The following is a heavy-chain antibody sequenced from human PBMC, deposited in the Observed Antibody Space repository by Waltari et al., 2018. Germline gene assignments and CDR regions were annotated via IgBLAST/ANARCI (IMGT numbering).Heavy chain of an antibody. CDR3: ARAWFNSGFDY. J-gene: IGHJ4*02. V-gene: IGHV1-2*02. Sequence: QVQLVQSGAEVKRPGASVKVSCKASGYTFTANYVHGVRQAPGQGLEWMGWIHPNSGATDYAQQFQGRVTMTLDTSISTLYMELSRLGSDDTAVYYCARAWFNSGFDYWGQGSLVTVSS. D-gene: IGHD3-10*01. CDR2: IHPNSGAT. CDR1: GYTFTANY.